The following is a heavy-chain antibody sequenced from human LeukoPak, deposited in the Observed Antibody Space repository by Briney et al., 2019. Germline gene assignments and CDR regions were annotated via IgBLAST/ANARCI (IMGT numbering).Heavy chain of an antibody. CDR2: ISGSGGST. V-gene: IGHV3-23*01. CDR1: GFTFSSYA. CDR3: AKLGPYQLAGKSQGRWFDP. Sequence: GGSLRLSCAASGFTFSSYAMSWVRQAPGKGLECVSAISGSGGSTYYADSVKGRFTISRDNSKNTLYLQMNSLRAEDTAVYYCAKLGPYQLAGKSQGRWFDPWGQGTLVTVSS. D-gene: IGHD2-2*01. J-gene: IGHJ5*02.